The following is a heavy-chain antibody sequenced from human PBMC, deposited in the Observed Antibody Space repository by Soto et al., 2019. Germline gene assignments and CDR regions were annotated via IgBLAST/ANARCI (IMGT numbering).Heavy chain of an antibody. V-gene: IGHV1-69*13. D-gene: IGHD2-8*01. Sequence: SVKVSCKASGGTFSSYAISWVRQAPGQGLEWMGGIIPIFGTANYAQKFQGRVTITADESTSTAYMELSSLRSEDTAVYYCARDQSSYCTNGVCHYYYYYGMDVWGQGTTVIVSS. CDR3: ARDQSSYCTNGVCHYYYYYGMDV. CDR1: GGTFSSYA. CDR2: IIPIFGTA. J-gene: IGHJ6*02.